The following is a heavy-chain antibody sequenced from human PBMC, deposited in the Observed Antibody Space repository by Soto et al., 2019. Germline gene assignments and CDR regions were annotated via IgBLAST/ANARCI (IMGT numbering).Heavy chain of an antibody. Sequence: EVRLVESGGGLVQPGGSLRLSCAASGFPFSSHWLQWVRQVPGRGLVWVSRIDNTGSSAIYADSVRGRFTVSRDNAKDTLYLHMISLIAEDSAVYYGATLKGYDYWGQGTLVTVSS. CDR3: ATLKGYDY. CDR1: GFPFSSHW. V-gene: IGHV3-74*01. CDR2: IDNTGSSA. J-gene: IGHJ4*02. D-gene: IGHD5-12*01.